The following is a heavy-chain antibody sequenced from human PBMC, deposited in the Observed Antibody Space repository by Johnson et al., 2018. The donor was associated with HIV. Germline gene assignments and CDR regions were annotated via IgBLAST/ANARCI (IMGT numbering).Heavy chain of an antibody. D-gene: IGHD6-19*01. CDR3: AREPGRQWLVPGTFDI. V-gene: IGHV3-30*04. J-gene: IGHJ3*02. CDR2: ISYDGSNK. CDR1: GFTFSSYA. Sequence: QVQLVESGGGVVQPGRSLRLSCAASGFTFSSYAMHWVRQAPGKGLEWVAVISYDGSNKYYADYVKGRFPISRDNSKNTLYLQMNSLRAEDTAVYYCAREPGRQWLVPGTFDIWGQGTMVTVSS.